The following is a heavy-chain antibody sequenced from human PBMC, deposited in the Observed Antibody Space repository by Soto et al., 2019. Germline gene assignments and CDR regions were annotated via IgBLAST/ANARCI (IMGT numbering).Heavy chain of an antibody. CDR3: ARSQVVTRFDAFDI. CDR2: ISSSSYI. D-gene: IGHD2-15*01. V-gene: IGHV3-21*01. Sequence: GGSLRLSCAASGFTFSSYSMNWVRQAPGKGLEWVSSISSSSYIYYADSVKGRFTISRDNAKNSLYLQMNSLRAEDTAVYYCARSQVVTRFDAFDIWGQGTMVTVSS. CDR1: GFTFSSYS. J-gene: IGHJ3*02.